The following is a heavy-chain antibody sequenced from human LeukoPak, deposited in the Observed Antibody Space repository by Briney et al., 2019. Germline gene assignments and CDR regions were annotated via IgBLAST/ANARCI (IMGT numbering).Heavy chain of an antibody. J-gene: IGHJ4*02. CDR2: ISWNSGSI. D-gene: IGHD6-19*01. V-gene: IGHV3-9*01. CDR3: AKEYRIGSGWYDY. Sequence: PGRSLRLSCAASGFTFDGYVMHWVRQAPGKGLEWVSGISWNSGSIGYADSVKGRFTISRDNAKNSLYLQMNSLRAEDTALYYCAKEYRIGSGWYDYWGQGTLVTVSS. CDR1: GFTFDGYV.